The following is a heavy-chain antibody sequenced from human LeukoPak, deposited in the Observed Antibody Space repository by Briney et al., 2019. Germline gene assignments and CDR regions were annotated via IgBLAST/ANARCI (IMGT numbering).Heavy chain of an antibody. J-gene: IGHJ4*02. CDR2: ISGSGGST. CDR1: GFTFSSYA. CDR3: ARDWYCSSTSCPLDY. Sequence: PGGSLRLSCAASGFTFSSYAMSWVRQAPGKGLEWVSAISGSGGSTYYADSVKGRFTISRDNAKNSLYLQMNSLRAEDTAVYYCARDWYCSSTSCPLDYWGQGTLVTVSS. V-gene: IGHV3-23*01. D-gene: IGHD2-2*01.